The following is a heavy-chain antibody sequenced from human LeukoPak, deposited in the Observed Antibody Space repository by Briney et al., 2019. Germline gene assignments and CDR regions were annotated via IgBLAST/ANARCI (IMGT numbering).Heavy chain of an antibody. V-gene: IGHV3-30*18. Sequence: GGSLRLSCAASGFTFSSYGMHWVRQAPGKGLEWVAVISYDGSNKYYADSVKGRFTISRDNSKNTLYLQMNSLRAEDTAVYYCAKTGGIQQWLRRFFDYWGQGTLVTVSS. CDR1: GFTFSSYG. CDR3: AKTGGIQQWLRRFFDY. D-gene: IGHD5-18*01. CDR2: ISYDGSNK. J-gene: IGHJ4*02.